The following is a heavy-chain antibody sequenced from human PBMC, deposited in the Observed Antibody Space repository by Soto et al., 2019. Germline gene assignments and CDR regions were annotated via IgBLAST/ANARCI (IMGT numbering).Heavy chain of an antibody. CDR3: ARTALRRWFDS. V-gene: IGHV4-30-4*01. Sequence: SETLSLTCTVSGGSISNGDYYWSWIRQPPGKGLEWIGYVYYSGSTFYNPSLKSRFTISIDTSKNQFSLKLSSVTAADTAVYFCARTALRRWFDSWGQGTLVTVSS. CDR2: VYYSGST. D-gene: IGHD5-18*01. CDR1: GGSISNGDYY. J-gene: IGHJ5*01.